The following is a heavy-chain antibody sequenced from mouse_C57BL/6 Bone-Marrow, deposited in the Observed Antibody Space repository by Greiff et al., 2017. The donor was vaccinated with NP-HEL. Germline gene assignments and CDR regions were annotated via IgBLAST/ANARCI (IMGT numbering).Heavy chain of an antibody. J-gene: IGHJ1*03. Sequence: EVKLVESGGGLVQSGRSLRLSCATSGFTFSDFYMEWVRQAPGKGLEWIAASRNKANDYTTEYSASVKGRFIVSRDTSQSILYLQMNALRAEDTAIYYCASDALYWYCDVWGTGTTVTVSS. V-gene: IGHV7-1*01. CDR2: SRNKANDYTT. CDR1: GFTFSDFY. CDR3: ASDALYWYCDV.